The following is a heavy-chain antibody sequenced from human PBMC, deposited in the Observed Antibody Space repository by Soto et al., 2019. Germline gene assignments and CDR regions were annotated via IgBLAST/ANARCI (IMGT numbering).Heavy chain of an antibody. Sequence: SETLSLTFTVSGGSISSGGYYWRRIHQHPGKGLEWIGYIYYSGSTYYNPSLKSRVTISVDTSKNQFSLKLSSVTAADTAVYYCARAFRRDYYDSSGYYYPDYYYGMDVWGQGTTVTVS. CDR3: ARAFRRDYYDSSGYYYPDYYYGMDV. CDR2: IYYSGST. D-gene: IGHD3-22*01. V-gene: IGHV4-31*03. CDR1: GGSISSGGYY. J-gene: IGHJ6*02.